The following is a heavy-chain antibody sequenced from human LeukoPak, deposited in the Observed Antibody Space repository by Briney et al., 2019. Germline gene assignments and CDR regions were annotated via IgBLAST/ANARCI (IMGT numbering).Heavy chain of an antibody. CDR2: ISGSGGST. Sequence: GGSLRLSCAASGFTFSSYAMSWVRQAPGKGLEWASAISGSGGSTYYADSVKGRFTISRDNSKNTLYLQMNSLRAEDTAVYYCAKEVLPYYYGSGSYIPFYLGPFDYWGQGTLVTVSS. D-gene: IGHD3-10*01. J-gene: IGHJ4*02. CDR1: GFTFSSYA. CDR3: AKEVLPYYYGSGSYIPFYLGPFDY. V-gene: IGHV3-23*01.